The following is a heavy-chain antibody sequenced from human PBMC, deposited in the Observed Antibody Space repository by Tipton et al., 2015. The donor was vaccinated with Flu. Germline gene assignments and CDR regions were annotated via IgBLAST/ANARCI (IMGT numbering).Heavy chain of an antibody. J-gene: IGHJ3*02. V-gene: IGHV4-39*07. CDR2: IYYSGTT. D-gene: IGHD3-10*01. CDR1: GGSISTSNYY. CDR3: ARNLGGGAFDI. Sequence: TLSLTCTVSGGSISTSNYYWDWIRQPPGKGLEWIGNIYYSGTTSYNPSLQSRVTISIYTSNNQFSLKLSSVTAADTAVYYCARNLGGGAFDIWGQGTMVTVPS.